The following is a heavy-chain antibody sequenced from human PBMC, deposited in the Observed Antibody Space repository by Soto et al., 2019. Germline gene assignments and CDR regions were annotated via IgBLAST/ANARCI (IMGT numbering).Heavy chain of an antibody. V-gene: IGHV3-48*02. CDR2: ISSSSTMI. D-gene: IGHD1-26*01. CDR1: GFTFSTYS. CDR3: AEGSAYDAFDI. J-gene: IGHJ3*02. Sequence: QPGGSLRLSCAASGFTFSTYSMNWVRQAPGKGLEWVSYISSSSTMIYYADSVKGRFTISRDNAKNSLSLQMNSLRDEDTAVYYCAEGSAYDAFDIWGQGTMVTVSS.